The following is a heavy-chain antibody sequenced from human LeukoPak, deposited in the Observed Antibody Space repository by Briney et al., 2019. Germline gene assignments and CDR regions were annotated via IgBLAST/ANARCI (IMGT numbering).Heavy chain of an antibody. CDR1: GGSISSGGYS. J-gene: IGHJ3*02. D-gene: IGHD3-22*01. CDR2: VYHSGST. Sequence: PSETLSLTCAVSGGSISSGGYSSSWIRQPPGKGLEWIAYVYHSGSTYYNPSLKSRVTISVDRSKNQFSLKLSSVTAADTAVYYCARGPKYYYDSSGFDAFDIWGQGTMVTVSS. CDR3: ARGPKYYYDSSGFDAFDI. V-gene: IGHV4-30-2*01.